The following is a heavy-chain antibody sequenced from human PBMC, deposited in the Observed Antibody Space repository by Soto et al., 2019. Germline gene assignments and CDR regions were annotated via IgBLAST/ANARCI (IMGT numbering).Heavy chain of an antibody. J-gene: IGHJ6*02. Sequence: ASVKVSCKASGYTFTIYAMHWVRQAPGQRLEWMGWINAEDGNTKYSQKFQGRVTMTEDTSTDTAYMELSSLRSEDTAVYYCATKGRWYVGYYYYGMDVWGQGTTVTVSS. CDR3: ATKGRWYVGYYYYGMDV. V-gene: IGHV1-3*01. D-gene: IGHD6-13*01. CDR1: GYTFTIYA. CDR2: INAEDGNT.